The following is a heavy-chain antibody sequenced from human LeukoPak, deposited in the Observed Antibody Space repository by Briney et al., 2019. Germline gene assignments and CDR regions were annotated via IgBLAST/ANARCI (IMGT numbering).Heavy chain of an antibody. J-gene: IGHJ3*02. Sequence: GGSLRLSCAASGFTFSDYWMHWVRQAPGKGLVWVSRIKSDGGLTNYADSVKGRFTISRDNAKNSLYLQMNSLRPGDTAVYYCARGGKAAAADVLDIWGQGTMVTVSS. V-gene: IGHV3-74*01. CDR1: GFTFSDYW. D-gene: IGHD6-13*01. CDR2: IKSDGGLT. CDR3: ARGGKAAAADVLDI.